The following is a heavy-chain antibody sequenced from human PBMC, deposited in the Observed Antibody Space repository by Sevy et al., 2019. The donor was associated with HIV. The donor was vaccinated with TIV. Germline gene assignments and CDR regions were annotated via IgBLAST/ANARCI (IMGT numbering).Heavy chain of an antibody. V-gene: IGHV1-24*01. CDR2: FDPQNDET. CDR1: GYTLTKLS. D-gene: IGHD2-15*01. CDR3: ATVGLGYYSGASYYQGDWFDP. J-gene: IGHJ5*02. Sequence: GTVKVSCKVSGYTLTKLSMHWVRQAPRKGLERRGSFDPQNDETIYAQKFQGRVTMTEDTSTDTGYMELSSLTSEDTAMYYCATVGLGYYSGASYYQGDWFDPWGQGTLVTVSS.